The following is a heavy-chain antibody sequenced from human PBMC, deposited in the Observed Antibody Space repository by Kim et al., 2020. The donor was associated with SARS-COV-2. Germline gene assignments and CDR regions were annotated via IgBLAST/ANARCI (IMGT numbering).Heavy chain of an antibody. D-gene: IGHD3-9*01. CDR3: ASGYDILTGYGNLYYCMDV. Sequence: SVKVSCKASGGTFSSYAISWVRQAPGQGLEWMGGIIPIFGTANYAQKFQGRVTITADESTSTAYMELSSLTSEDTAVYYCASGYDILTGYGNLYYCMDVWGKGTTVTVSS. CDR1: GGTFSSYA. J-gene: IGHJ6*03. CDR2: IIPIFGTA. V-gene: IGHV1-69*13.